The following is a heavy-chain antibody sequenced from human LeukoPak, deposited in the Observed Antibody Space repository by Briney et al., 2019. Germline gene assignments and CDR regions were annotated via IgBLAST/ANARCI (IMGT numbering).Heavy chain of an antibody. D-gene: IGHD2-15*01. J-gene: IGHJ5*02. Sequence: GASVKVSCKASGYTFTGNYMHWVRQAPGQGLEWMGRINPNSGGTNYAQNFQGRVTMTRDTSISTAYMELSRLRSDDTAVYYCAREPLAAKRNWFDPWGQGTLVTVSS. CDR3: AREPLAAKRNWFDP. CDR1: GYTFTGNY. CDR2: INPNSGGT. V-gene: IGHV1-2*06.